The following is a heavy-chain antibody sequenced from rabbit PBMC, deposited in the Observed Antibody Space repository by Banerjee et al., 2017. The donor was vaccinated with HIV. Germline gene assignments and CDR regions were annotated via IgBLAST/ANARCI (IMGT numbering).Heavy chain of an antibody. CDR1: GFTISSSYW. D-gene: IGHD4-1*01. J-gene: IGHJ4*01. CDR2: IYAGSSGST. Sequence: QSLEESGGDLVKPGGSLKLFRKASGFTISSSYWICWVRQAPGKGLEWIACIYAGSSGSTYYASWAKGRFTISKTSSTTVTLQMTSLTAADTASYFCARDLAGVIGWNFNLRGQGTLVTVS. CDR3: ARDLAGVIGWNFNL. V-gene: IGHV1S40*01.